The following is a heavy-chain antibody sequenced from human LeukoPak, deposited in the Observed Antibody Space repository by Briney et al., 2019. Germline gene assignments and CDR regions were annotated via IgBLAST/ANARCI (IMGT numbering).Heavy chain of an antibody. CDR3: AGVYYDSSGYPFDY. V-gene: IGHV3-7*01. CDR1: GFTFSSYW. D-gene: IGHD3-22*01. CDR2: IKQDGSEK. J-gene: IGHJ4*02. Sequence: GGSLRLSCAASGFTFSSYWMSWVRQAPGKGLEWVANIKQDGSEKYYVDSVKGRFTISRDNAKNSLYLQMNSLRAEDTAVYYCAGVYYDSSGYPFDYWGQGTLVTVSS.